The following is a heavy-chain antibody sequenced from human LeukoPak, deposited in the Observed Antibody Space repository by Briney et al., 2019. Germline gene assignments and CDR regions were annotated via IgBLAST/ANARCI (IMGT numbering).Heavy chain of an antibody. CDR1: GGSISSYY. J-gene: IGHJ4*02. D-gene: IGHD2-21*01. CDR3: ARSPNGGDDY. Sequence: PSETLSLTCTVYGGSISSYYWSWIRQPPGKGLEWIGYIYYSGSTNYNPSLKSRVTISVDTSKNQFSLKLSSVTAADTAVYYCARSPNGGDDYWGQGTLVTVSS. V-gene: IGHV4-59*01. CDR2: IYYSGST.